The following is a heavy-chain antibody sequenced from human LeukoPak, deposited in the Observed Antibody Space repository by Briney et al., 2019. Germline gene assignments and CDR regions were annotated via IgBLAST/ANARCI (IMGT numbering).Heavy chain of an antibody. D-gene: IGHD2-2*01. Sequence: PVKVSCKASGGTFSSYAISWVRQAPGQGLEWMGGIIPIFGTANYAQKFQGRVTITADESTSTAYMELSSLRSEDTAVYYCARSLSSTRVGVPAAPYYYGMDVWGKGTTVTVSS. CDR1: GGTFSSYA. CDR2: IIPIFGTA. V-gene: IGHV1-69*01. CDR3: ARSLSSTRVGVPAAPYYYGMDV. J-gene: IGHJ6*04.